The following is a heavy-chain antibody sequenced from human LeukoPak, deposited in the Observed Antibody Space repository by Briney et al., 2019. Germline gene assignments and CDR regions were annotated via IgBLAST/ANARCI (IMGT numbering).Heavy chain of an antibody. CDR3: AKAPYVLMVYGTRFDP. Sequence: PGGSLRLSCAASGFTFSSYAMSWVRQAPGKGLGWVSAISGSGGSTYYADSVKGRFTISRDNSKNTLYLQMNSLRAEDTAVYYCAKAPYVLMVYGTRFDPWGQGTLVTVSS. J-gene: IGHJ5*02. D-gene: IGHD2-8*01. V-gene: IGHV3-23*01. CDR2: ISGSGGST. CDR1: GFTFSSYA.